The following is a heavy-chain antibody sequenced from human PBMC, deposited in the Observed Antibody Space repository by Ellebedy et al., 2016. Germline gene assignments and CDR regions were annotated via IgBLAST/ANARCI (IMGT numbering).Heavy chain of an antibody. CDR1: GFSFGDYV. V-gene: IGHV3-7*03. CDR2: IIKDGSDK. CDR3: AREGAHFFGF. J-gene: IGHJ4*02. Sequence: GESLKISCAASGFSFGDYVMHWVRQAPGKGLDWVASIIKDGSDKYYVDSVTGRFTMSRDNAKKSLYLQMNSLSAEDTAIYYCAREGAHFFGFWGQGTLVTVSS.